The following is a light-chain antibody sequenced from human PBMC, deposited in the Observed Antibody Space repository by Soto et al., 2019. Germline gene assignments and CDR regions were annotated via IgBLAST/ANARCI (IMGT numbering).Light chain of an antibody. Sequence: VMTQSPLSLPVTPGEPASISCRSSQSLLHSNGYNYLDWYLQKPGQSPQLLIYLGSNRASGVPDRFSGSGSGTDFTLKISRVEAEDVGVYYCMQGLQTLYTFGQGTKLEIK. CDR1: QSLLHSNGYNY. CDR2: LGS. V-gene: IGKV2-28*01. J-gene: IGKJ2*01. CDR3: MQGLQTLYT.